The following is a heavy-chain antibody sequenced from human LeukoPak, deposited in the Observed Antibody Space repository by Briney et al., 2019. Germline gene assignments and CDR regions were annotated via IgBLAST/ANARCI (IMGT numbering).Heavy chain of an antibody. J-gene: IGHJ4*02. Sequence: GGSLRLSCAASGFTFSSYWMHWVRQAPGKGLVWVSRINTDGSSTNYADSVKGRFTISRDNAKNTLYLQVNSLRAEDTAVYYCARAGDSSGYYDYWGQGTLVTVSS. CDR3: ARAGDSSGYYDY. CDR1: GFTFSSYW. CDR2: INTDGSST. D-gene: IGHD3-22*01. V-gene: IGHV3-74*01.